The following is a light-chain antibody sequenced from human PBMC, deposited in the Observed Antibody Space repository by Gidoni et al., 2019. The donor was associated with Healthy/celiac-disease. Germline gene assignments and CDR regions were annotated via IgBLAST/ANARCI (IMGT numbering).Light chain of an antibody. CDR3: QQSYSTPHT. V-gene: IGKV1-39*01. CDR2: AAS. Sequence: DIQMTQSPSSLSASVGDRVTITCRASQSISSYLNGYQQKPGKAPKLLIYAASSLQSGVPSRFSGSGSGTDFTLTISSLQPEDFATYYCQQSYSTPHTFGQXTKLEFK. J-gene: IGKJ2*01. CDR1: QSISSY.